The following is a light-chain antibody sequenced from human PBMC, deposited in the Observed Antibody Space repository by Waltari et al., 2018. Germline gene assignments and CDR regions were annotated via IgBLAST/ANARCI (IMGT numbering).Light chain of an antibody. CDR2: DAS. CDR1: QSVSSY. Sequence: DIVLTQSPATLSLSPGVRATLSCRASQSVSSYLAWYQQKPGQAPRLRIYDASNRATGIPARFSGSGSGTDFTLTISSLEPEDFAVYYCQQRSNWPPWTFGQGTKVEIK. CDR3: QQRSNWPPWT. J-gene: IGKJ1*01. V-gene: IGKV3-11*01.